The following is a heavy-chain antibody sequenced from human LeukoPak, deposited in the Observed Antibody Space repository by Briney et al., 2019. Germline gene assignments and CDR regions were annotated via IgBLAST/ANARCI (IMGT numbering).Heavy chain of an antibody. CDR3: ARGAVGATRFYYYYGMDV. CDR1: GGSFSGYY. V-gene: IGHV4-34*01. J-gene: IGHJ6*02. D-gene: IGHD1-26*01. Sequence: PSETLSLTCAVYGGSFSGYYWSWLRQPPGKGLEGIGEINHSGSTNYNPSLKSRGTISVDTSKNQFSLKLSSVTAADTAVYYCARGAVGATRFYYYYGMDVRGQGTTGPVS. CDR2: INHSGST.